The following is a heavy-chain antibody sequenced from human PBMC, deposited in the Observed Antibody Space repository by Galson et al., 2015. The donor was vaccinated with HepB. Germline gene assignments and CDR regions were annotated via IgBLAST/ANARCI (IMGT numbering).Heavy chain of an antibody. J-gene: IGHJ6*02. D-gene: IGHD5-18*01. V-gene: IGHV1-69*13. CDR3: AKGPGNRYGYVGYYYYGMDV. Sequence: SVKVSCKASGGTLDSSDSYAISWVRQAPGQGLEWMEGIIPIYGTSDYAQKFQGRVTITADESTSTAYMELRSLRSEDTAVYYCAKGPGNRYGYVGYYYYGMDVWGQGTTVTVSS. CDR1: GGTLDSSDSYA. CDR2: IIPIYGTS.